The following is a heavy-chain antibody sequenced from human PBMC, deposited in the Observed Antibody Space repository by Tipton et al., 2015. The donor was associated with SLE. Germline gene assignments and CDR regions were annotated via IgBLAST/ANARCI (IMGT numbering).Heavy chain of an antibody. CDR2: IYDSGST. V-gene: IGHV4-39*07. CDR1: GGSISSSSYY. D-gene: IGHD3-10*01. J-gene: IGHJ6*03. CDR3: ARSHYYGSGSYYPYYYYYMDV. Sequence: TLSLTCTVSGGSISSSSYYWGWIRQPPGKGLEWIGSIYDSGSTNYNPSLKSRVTISVDTSKNQFSLKLSSVTAADTAAYYCARSHYYGSGSYYPYYYYYMDVWGKGTTVTVSS.